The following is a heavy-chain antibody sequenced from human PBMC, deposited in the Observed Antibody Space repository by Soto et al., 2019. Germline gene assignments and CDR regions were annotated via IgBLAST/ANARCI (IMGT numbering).Heavy chain of an antibody. D-gene: IGHD3-16*01. CDR1: AASFSKYY. Sequence: SETLSLTCTVSAASFSKYYWSWTRQPPGKGLEWIGYIYFNGNTNYNPSLKRRVTISIDTSKKQISLNLTSVTDADTAVYYCASVTFGGVVLAHWGQGTLVTVSS. V-gene: IGHV4-59*01. CDR3: ASVTFGGVVLAH. CDR2: IYFNGNT. J-gene: IGHJ4*02.